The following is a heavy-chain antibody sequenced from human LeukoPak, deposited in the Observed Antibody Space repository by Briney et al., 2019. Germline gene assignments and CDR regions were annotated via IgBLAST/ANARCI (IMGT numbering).Heavy chain of an antibody. D-gene: IGHD3-9*01. V-gene: IGHV3-48*04. CDR1: GFTFSTYW. CDR2: ISSSGSTI. CDR3: ARNFADILTGWEYYYYGMDV. J-gene: IGHJ6*02. Sequence: GGSLRLSCAASGFTFSTYWMSWVRQAPGKGLEWVSYISSSGSTIYYADSVKGRFTISRDNAKNSLYLQMNSLRAEDTAVYYCARNFADILTGWEYYYYGMDVWGQGTTVTVSS.